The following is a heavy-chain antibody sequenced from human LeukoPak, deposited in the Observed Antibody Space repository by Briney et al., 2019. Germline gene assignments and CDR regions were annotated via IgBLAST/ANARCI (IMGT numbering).Heavy chain of an antibody. CDR2: ISWKSGSI. J-gene: IGHJ4*02. Sequence: GGSLRLSCAASGFTFDDYAMHWVRQAPGKGLEWVSGISWKSGSIGYADSVKGRFTISRDNAKNSLYLQMNSLRAEDTALYYCAKDLTGRWGQGTLVTVSS. CDR1: GFTFDDYA. CDR3: AKDLTGR. D-gene: IGHD3-16*01. V-gene: IGHV3-9*01.